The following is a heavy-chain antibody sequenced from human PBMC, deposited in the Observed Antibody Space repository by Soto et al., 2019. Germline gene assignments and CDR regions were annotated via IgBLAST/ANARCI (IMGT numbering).Heavy chain of an antibody. D-gene: IGHD3-10*01. J-gene: IGHJ3*02. CDR3: ASKFEELLADAFDI. V-gene: IGHV4-30-2*01. CDR1: GGSISSGGYS. CDR2: IYHSGSP. Sequence: SETLSLTCAVSGGSISSGGYSWSWIRQPPGKGLEWIGYIYHSGSPYYNPSLKSRVTISVDRSKNQFSLKLSSVTAADTAVYYCASKFEELLADAFDIWGQGTMVTVSS.